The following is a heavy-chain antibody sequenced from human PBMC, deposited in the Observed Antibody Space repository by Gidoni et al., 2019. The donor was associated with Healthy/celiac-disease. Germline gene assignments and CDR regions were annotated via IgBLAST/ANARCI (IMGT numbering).Heavy chain of an antibody. CDR3: ARRAGARYCSGGSCYPFDY. CDR2: INHSGST. D-gene: IGHD2-15*01. J-gene: IGHJ4*02. Sequence: QVQLQQWRAGLLKPSETLSLPRAVYGGSFSGYYWSWIRPPPGKGLEWSGEINHSGSTNYNPSLKCRVTISVDTSKNQFSLKLSSVTAADTAVYYCARRAGARYCSGGSCYPFDYWGQGTLVTVSS. CDR1: GGSFSGYY. V-gene: IGHV4-34*01.